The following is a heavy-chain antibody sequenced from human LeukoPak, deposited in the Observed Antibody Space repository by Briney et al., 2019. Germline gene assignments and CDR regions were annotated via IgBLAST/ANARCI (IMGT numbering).Heavy chain of an antibody. J-gene: IGHJ4*02. CDR1: GGSISSGSYY. CDR3: ARHLVAARITIFGVDPLVFDY. V-gene: IGHV4-61*02. D-gene: IGHD3-3*01. Sequence: SETLSLTCTVSGGSISSGSYYWSWIRQPAGKGLEWIGRIYTSGSTNYNPSLKSRVTISVDTSKNQFSLKLSSVTAADTAVYYCARHLVAARITIFGVDPLVFDYWGQGTLVTVSS. CDR2: IYTSGST.